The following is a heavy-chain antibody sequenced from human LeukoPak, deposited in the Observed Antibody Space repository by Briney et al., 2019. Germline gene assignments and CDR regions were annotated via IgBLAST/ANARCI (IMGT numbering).Heavy chain of an antibody. CDR1: GFTFSSYT. D-gene: IGHD3-3*01. Sequence: GGSLRLPCVASGFTFSSYTLSWVRQGPGKGLEWVSSISSSSSHIYYADSVKGRFTISRDNARNSVYLQTNSLRAEDTAVYYCARAYDHFWSAYYRDYGMDVWGQGTAVTVS. V-gene: IGHV3-21*01. CDR2: ISSSSSHI. J-gene: IGHJ6*02. CDR3: ARAYDHFWSAYYRDYGMDV.